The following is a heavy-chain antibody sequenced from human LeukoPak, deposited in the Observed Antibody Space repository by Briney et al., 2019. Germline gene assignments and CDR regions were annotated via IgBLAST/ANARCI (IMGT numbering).Heavy chain of an antibody. Sequence: ASVKVSCKASGYTFTGYYMHWVRQAPGQGLEWMGWINPNSGGTNYAQKFQGRVTMTRDTSLTTAYMELSRLRSDDTAVYYCAREGYCSSTSCYIYFQHWGQGTLVTVSS. D-gene: IGHD2-2*02. J-gene: IGHJ1*01. CDR2: INPNSGGT. CDR1: GYTFTGYY. V-gene: IGHV1-2*02. CDR3: AREGYCSSTSCYIYFQH.